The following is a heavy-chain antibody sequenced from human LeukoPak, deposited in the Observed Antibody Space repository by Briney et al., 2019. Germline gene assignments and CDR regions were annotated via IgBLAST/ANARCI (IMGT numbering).Heavy chain of an antibody. Sequence: GGSLRLSCVASGFTFTNYGMMWVRQAPGKGPVRVSDINSDGRSTTYADSVKGRFTISRDNAKNTLYLQMSSLRAEDTAMYYCARNSNGMSNWGQGTLVIVSS. CDR3: ARNSNGMSN. V-gene: IGHV3-74*01. CDR1: GFTFTNYG. D-gene: IGHD2-8*01. J-gene: IGHJ4*02. CDR2: INSDGRST.